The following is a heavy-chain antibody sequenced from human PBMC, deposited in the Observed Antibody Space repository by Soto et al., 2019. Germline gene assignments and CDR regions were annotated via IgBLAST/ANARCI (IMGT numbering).Heavy chain of an antibody. V-gene: IGHV1-18*01. CDR3: ARADIVVVPAAIAHNWFDP. CDR1: GYTFTSDG. CDR2: ISAYNGNT. J-gene: IGHJ5*02. D-gene: IGHD2-2*01. Sequence: ASVKVSCRASGYTFTSDGISWVRQAPGQGLEWMGWISAYNGNTNYAQKLQGRVTMTTDTSTSTAYMELRSLRSDDTAVYYCARADIVVVPAAIAHNWFDPWGQGTLVTVSS.